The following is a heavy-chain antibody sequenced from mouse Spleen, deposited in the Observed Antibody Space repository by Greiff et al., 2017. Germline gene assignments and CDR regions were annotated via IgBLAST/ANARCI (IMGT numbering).Heavy chain of an antibody. J-gene: IGHJ2*01. Sequence: EVMLVESGGGLVKPGGSLKLSCAASGFTFSSYAMSWVRQTPEKRLEWVATISSGGSYTYYPDSVKGRFTISRDNAKNTLYLQMSSLRSEDTAMYYCARHKDGYYVHFDYWGQGTTLTVSS. CDR1: GFTFSSYA. CDR2: ISSGGSYT. V-gene: IGHV5-9-1*01. D-gene: IGHD2-3*01. CDR3: ARHKDGYYVHFDY.